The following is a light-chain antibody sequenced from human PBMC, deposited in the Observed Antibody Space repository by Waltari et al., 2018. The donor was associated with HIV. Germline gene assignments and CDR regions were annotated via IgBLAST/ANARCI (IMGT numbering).Light chain of an antibody. Sequence: QSVLTQPPSASGTPGQRIIISCSGSTSNIGTNNVNWYQQLPGTTPRLLMHSNIRRPSGFPDRFSCSRSGTSASRAISGLQSEDEADYYCSAWDASLGAWMFGGGTKLTVL. CDR1: TSNIGTNN. J-gene: IGLJ3*02. CDR3: SAWDASLGAWM. CDR2: SNI. V-gene: IGLV1-44*01.